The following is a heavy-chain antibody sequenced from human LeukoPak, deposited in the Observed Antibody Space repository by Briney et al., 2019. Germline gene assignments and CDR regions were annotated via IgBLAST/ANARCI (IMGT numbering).Heavy chain of an antibody. V-gene: IGHV3-23*01. J-gene: IGHJ4*02. Sequence: PGGSLRLSCAASGFPFSNYAMSWVRQAPGKGLKWVATVNDNGAATYYADSVKGRFTISRDNAKNSLYLQMNSLRAEDTAVYYCARDTLGEYYYDSSGYYEGVFDYWGQGTLVTVSS. CDR1: GFPFSNYA. D-gene: IGHD3-22*01. CDR3: ARDTLGEYYYDSSGYYEGVFDY. CDR2: VNDNGAAT.